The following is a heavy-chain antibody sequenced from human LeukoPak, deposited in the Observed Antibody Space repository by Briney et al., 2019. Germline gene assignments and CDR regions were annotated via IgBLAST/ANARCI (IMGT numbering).Heavy chain of an antibody. CDR3: ARVTVTGTYWYFDL. D-gene: IGHD7-27*01. V-gene: IGHV3-21*01. CDR2: ISSSSTYI. CDR1: GFTFSTYS. J-gene: IGHJ2*01. Sequence: GGSLRLSCAASGFTFSTYSMNWVRQAPGKGLEWVSSISSSSTYIYYADSVEGRFTISRDNAKNSLYLQMNSLRAEDTAVYYCARVTVTGTYWYFDLWGRGTLVTVSS.